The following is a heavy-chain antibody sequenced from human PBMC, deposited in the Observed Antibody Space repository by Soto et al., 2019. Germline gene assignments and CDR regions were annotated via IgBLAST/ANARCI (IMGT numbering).Heavy chain of an antibody. J-gene: IGHJ5*02. CDR1: GGTFSSYA. D-gene: IGHD3-10*01. Sequence: QVQLVQSGAEVKKPGSSVKVSCKASGGTFSSYAISWVRQAPGQGLEWMGGSIPIFGTANYAQKFQGRVTITADNSTSTAYMELSSLRSEDTAGYYCASSAMRGNWFDPWGQGTLVTVSS. V-gene: IGHV1-69*06. CDR3: ASSAMRGNWFDP. CDR2: SIPIFGTA.